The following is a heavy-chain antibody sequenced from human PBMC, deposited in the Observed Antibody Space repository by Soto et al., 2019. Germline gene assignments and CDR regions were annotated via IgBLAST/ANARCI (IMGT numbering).Heavy chain of an antibody. Sequence: PGGSLRLSCAASGFTFSSYGMHWVRQAPGKGLEWVAVISYDGSDKYYADSVKGRFAISRDNYKNTLYLQMNSLKTADTAVYYCSKTMNYYDSSGSYWGQGTLVTVSS. CDR2: ISYDGSDK. D-gene: IGHD3-22*01. CDR3: SKTMNYYDSSGSY. V-gene: IGHV3-30*18. CDR1: GFTFSSYG. J-gene: IGHJ4*02.